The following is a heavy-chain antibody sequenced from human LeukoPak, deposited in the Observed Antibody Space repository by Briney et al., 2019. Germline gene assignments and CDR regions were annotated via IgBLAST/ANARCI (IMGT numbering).Heavy chain of an antibody. CDR3: ARERNSNYGRYFNY. V-gene: IGHV1-2*02. CDR1: GYTFTGYY. D-gene: IGHD4-17*01. CDR2: INPNSGGT. Sequence: ASVKVSCKASGYTFTGYYMHWVRQAPGQGPEWMGWINPNSGGTNYAQKFQGRVTMTRDTSISTAYMELSRLRSDDTAVYYCARERNSNYGRYFNYWGQGTLVTVSS. J-gene: IGHJ4*02.